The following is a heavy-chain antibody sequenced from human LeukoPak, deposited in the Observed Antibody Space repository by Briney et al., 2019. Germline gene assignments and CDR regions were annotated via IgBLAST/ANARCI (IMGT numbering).Heavy chain of an antibody. CDR1: GYTFTGYY. CDR3: ARDYYGSGSYYRGLYFDY. J-gene: IGHJ4*02. D-gene: IGHD3-10*01. CDR2: INPNSGGT. Sequence: GASVKVSCKASGYTFTGYYMHWVRQAPGQGLEWMGWINPNSGGTNYAQKFQGRVTMTRDMSISTAYMELSRLRSDDTAVYYCARDYYGSGSYYRGLYFDYWGQGTLVTVSS. V-gene: IGHV1-2*02.